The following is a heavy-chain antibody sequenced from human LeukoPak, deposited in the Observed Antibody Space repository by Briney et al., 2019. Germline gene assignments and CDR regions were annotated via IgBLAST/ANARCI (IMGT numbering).Heavy chain of an antibody. D-gene: IGHD4-17*01. V-gene: IGHV1-69*13. CDR3: ATPFRPSTVTTLHYMDV. CDR2: IIPIFGTA. CDR1: GGTFSSYA. Sequence: ASVKVSFKASGGTFSSYAISWVRQAPGQGLEWMGGIIPIFGTANYAQKFQGRVTITADESTSTAYMELSSLRSEDTAVYYCATPFRPSTVTTLHYMDVWGKGTTVTVSS. J-gene: IGHJ6*03.